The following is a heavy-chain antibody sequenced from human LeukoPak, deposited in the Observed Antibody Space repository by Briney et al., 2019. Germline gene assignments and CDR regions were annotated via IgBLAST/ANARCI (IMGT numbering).Heavy chain of an antibody. J-gene: IGHJ3*02. V-gene: IGHV4-59*01. D-gene: IGHD1-26*01. CDR2: IYYSGST. CDR1: GGSISSYY. CDR3: AREDGGSYQPAFDI. Sequence: SETLSLTCTVSGGSISSYYWSWIRQPPGKGLEWIGYIYYSGSTNYNPSLKSRVTISVDTSKNQFSLKLSSVTAADTAVYYCAREDGGSYQPAFDIWGQGTMVTVSS.